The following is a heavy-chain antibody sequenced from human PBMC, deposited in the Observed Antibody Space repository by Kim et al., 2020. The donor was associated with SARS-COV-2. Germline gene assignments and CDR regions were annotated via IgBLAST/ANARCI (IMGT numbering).Heavy chain of an antibody. J-gene: IGHJ6*02. Sequence: ADSVKGRFTISRDDAKNTLYLQMNSLGAEDTAVYYCTRDGPAAAGVNGMDVWGQGTTVTVSS. D-gene: IGHD6-25*01. V-gene: IGHV3-74*01. CDR3: TRDGPAAAGVNGMDV.